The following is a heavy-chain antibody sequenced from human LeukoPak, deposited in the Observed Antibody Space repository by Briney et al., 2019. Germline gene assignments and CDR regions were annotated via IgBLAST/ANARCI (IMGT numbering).Heavy chain of an antibody. CDR1: GGSFSGYY. Sequence: SSETLSLTCAVYGGSFSGYYWSWIRQPPGKGLEWIGEINHSGSTNYNPSLKSRVTISGDTSKNQFPLKLSSVTAADTAGYYCVCGYYYYGMDVWGQGTTVTVSS. CDR3: VCGYYYYGMDV. CDR2: INHSGST. J-gene: IGHJ6*02. V-gene: IGHV4-34*01.